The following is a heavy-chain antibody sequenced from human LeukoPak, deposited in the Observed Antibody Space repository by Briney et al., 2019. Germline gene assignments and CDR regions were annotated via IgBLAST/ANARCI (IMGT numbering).Heavy chain of an antibody. CDR1: GYTFTGYY. CDR3: ARGTRITMVRGVITPSPY. CDR2: INPNSGGT. D-gene: IGHD3-10*01. Sequence: ASVKVSCKASGYTFTGYYMHWVRQAPGQGLEWMGWINPNSGGTNYAQKFQGRVTMTRDTSISTAYMEPSRLRSDDTAVYYCARGTRITMVRGVITPSPYWGQGTLVTVSS. J-gene: IGHJ4*02. V-gene: IGHV1-2*02.